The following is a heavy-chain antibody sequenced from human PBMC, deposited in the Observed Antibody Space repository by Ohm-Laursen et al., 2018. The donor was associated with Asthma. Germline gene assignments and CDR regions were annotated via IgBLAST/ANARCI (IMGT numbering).Heavy chain of an antibody. J-gene: IGHJ4*02. Sequence: PSETLSLTCTVSGDPISDTYTWGWVRQPPGKGLEYIGTISYSGTPYDNPSLRSRVTISVDTSKNQFSLKGSSVTAADTAVYYCLRSRTRGAFDYWGQGRLVTVSS. CDR3: LRSRTRGAFDY. CDR2: ISYSGTP. CDR1: GDPISDTYT. D-gene: IGHD1-1*01. V-gene: IGHV4-39*01.